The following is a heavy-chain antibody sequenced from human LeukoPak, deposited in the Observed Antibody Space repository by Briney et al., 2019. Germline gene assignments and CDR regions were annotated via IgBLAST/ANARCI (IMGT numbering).Heavy chain of an antibody. CDR3: ARAVGPYDY. CDR1: AFPFSTYG. Sequence: GKSLRLSCAASAFPFSTYGKHWVRQAPGKGLEWVAVIWYDGVIKYYADSVKGRFIISRDNSKNTLYLQMDRLRVDDTAVYYCARAVGPYDYWGQGTLVTVS. CDR2: IWYDGVIK. J-gene: IGHJ4*02. V-gene: IGHV3-33*01.